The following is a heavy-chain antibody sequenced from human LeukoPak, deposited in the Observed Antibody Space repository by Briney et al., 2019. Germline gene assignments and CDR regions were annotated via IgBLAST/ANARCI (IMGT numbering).Heavy chain of an antibody. CDR3: AADHYYYDSSGYSDAFDI. Sequence: GGSLRLSCAASGFTFSSYWMHWVRQAPGKGLVWVSRINSDGSSTSYADSVKGRFTISRDNAKNTLYLQMNSLRAEDTAVYYCAADHYYYDSSGYSDAFDIWGQGTMVTVSS. CDR1: GFTFSSYW. CDR2: INSDGSST. D-gene: IGHD3-22*01. J-gene: IGHJ3*02. V-gene: IGHV3-74*01.